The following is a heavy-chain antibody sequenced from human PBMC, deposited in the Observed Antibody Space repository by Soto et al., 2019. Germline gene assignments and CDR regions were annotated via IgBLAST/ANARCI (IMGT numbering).Heavy chain of an antibody. V-gene: IGHV3-21*01. CDR3: ARGVPKDGGSPGYYYYGMDV. J-gene: IGHJ6*02. D-gene: IGHD2-15*01. CDR1: GFTFSSYS. CDR2: ISSSSSYI. Sequence: GGSLRLSCAASGFTFSSYSMNWVRQAPGKGLEWVSSISSSSSYIYYADSVKGRFTISRDNAKNSLYLQMNSLRAEDTAVYYCARGVPKDGGSPGYYYYGMDVWGQGTTVTVSS.